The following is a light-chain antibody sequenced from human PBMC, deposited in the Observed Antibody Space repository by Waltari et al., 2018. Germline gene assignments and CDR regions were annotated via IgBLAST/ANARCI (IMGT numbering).Light chain of an antibody. CDR1: QSVSSH. Sequence: EIVMTQSPATLSVSPGERATLSCRASQSVSSHLAWYPQKPGQAPRLLISGASTRATGITDRFSGPGSGSEFTHTSSSLQSKDFAVYDCQQYHNWWTFGKGTKVEIK. V-gene: IGKV3-15*01. J-gene: IGKJ1*01. CDR3: QQYHNWWT. CDR2: GAS.